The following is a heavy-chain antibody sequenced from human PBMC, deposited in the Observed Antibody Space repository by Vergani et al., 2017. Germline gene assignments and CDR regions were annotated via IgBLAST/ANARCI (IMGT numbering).Heavy chain of an antibody. CDR2: INAGNGNT. Sequence: QVQLVQYGAEVKKPGASVKVSCKASGYTFTSYAMHWVRQAPGQRLEWMGWINAGNGNTKYSQKFQGRVTITRETSASTAYMELSSLRSEDTAVYYCARGRITIFGVVTPFDDWGQGTLVTVSS. J-gene: IGHJ4*02. V-gene: IGHV1-3*01. CDR3: ARGRITIFGVVTPFDD. CDR1: GYTFTSYA. D-gene: IGHD3-3*01.